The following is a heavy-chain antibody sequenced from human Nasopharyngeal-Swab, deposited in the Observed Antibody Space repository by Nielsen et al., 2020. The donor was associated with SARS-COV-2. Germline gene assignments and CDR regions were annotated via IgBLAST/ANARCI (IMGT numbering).Heavy chain of an antibody. CDR3: ATTTPIVGAPSWFDP. J-gene: IGHJ5*02. D-gene: IGHD1-26*01. V-gene: IGHV1-24*01. Sequence: ASVNVSCQVSGYTLTELSMHWVRPAPGPGLEWMGGFDPEDGETIYAQKFQGRVTMTEHTSTDTAYMELSSLRSEDTAVYYCATTTPIVGAPSWFDPWGQGTLVTVSS. CDR2: FDPEDGET. CDR1: GYTLTELS.